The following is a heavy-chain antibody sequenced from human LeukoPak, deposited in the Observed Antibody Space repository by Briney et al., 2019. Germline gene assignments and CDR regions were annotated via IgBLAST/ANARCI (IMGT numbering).Heavy chain of an antibody. Sequence: GASVKVSCKASGYTFTGYYMHWVRQAPGQGLEWMGWISAYNGNTNYAQKLQGRVTMTTDTSTSTAYMELRSLRSDDTAVYYCARVDGSGSYRIAGDYWGQGTLVTVSS. CDR3: ARVDGSGSYRIAGDY. J-gene: IGHJ4*02. CDR2: ISAYNGNT. D-gene: IGHD3-10*01. V-gene: IGHV1-18*04. CDR1: GYTFTGYY.